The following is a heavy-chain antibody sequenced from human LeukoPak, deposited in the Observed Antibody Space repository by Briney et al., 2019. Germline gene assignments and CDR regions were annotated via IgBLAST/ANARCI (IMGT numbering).Heavy chain of an antibody. CDR1: AFTFKSIH. CDR2: LNAGGSGT. J-gene: IGHJ4*02. Sequence: AGNLTLSSSGYAFTFKSIHMLRQAQGPGQECEGFTNLNAGGSGTIYTDYLNGRFTISRDNAKNTFFLQMKSLTPGDTALYYCAKGTDSSGRENFDFWGQGTLVTVPS. V-gene: IGHV3-11*05. CDR3: AKGTDSSGRENFDF. D-gene: IGHD6-19*01.